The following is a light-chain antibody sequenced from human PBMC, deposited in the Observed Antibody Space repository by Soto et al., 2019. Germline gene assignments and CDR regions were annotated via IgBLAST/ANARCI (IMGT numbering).Light chain of an antibody. Sequence: QPVLTQPASVSGSPGQSITISCTGTSSDVGGYNYVSWYQQQPGKAPKLMIYEVSNRPSGVSNRFSGSKSGITASLTISGLQAEDEADYYCSSYTVIDTLVVFGGGTKLTVL. CDR2: EVS. CDR3: SSYTVIDTLVV. CDR1: SSDVGGYNY. V-gene: IGLV2-14*01. J-gene: IGLJ2*01.